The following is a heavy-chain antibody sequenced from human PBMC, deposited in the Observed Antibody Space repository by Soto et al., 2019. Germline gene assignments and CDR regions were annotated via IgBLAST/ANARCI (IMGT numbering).Heavy chain of an antibody. D-gene: IGHD3-10*01. CDR2: ISSGADTI. J-gene: IGHJ4*02. Sequence: PGGSVKLSCVASGFSVSSHYMTWIRKAPGKGLEWVSYISSGADTIYYSDSVKGRFTVSRDNARNSLYLQMDSPRAEDTAIYYCAGDPYYYASDYWGQGTLVTVSS. CDR1: GFSVSSHY. V-gene: IGHV3-11*01. CDR3: AGDPYYYASDY.